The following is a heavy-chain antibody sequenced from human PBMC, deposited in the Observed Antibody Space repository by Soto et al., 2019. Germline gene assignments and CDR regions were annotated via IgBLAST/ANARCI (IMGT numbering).Heavy chain of an antibody. J-gene: IGHJ4*02. CDR1: GGVLSNYS. CDR2: IVPVFGTP. V-gene: IGHV1-69*05. Sequence: ASVKVSCKASGGVLSNYSLTWVRQAPGQGLEWVGGIVPVFGTPNYAPKFQGRVTMTRDTSINTAYMELTTLTSDDTAFYYCARGVSAGVDYWGQGTLVTVSS. CDR3: ARGVSAGVDY. D-gene: IGHD1-26*01.